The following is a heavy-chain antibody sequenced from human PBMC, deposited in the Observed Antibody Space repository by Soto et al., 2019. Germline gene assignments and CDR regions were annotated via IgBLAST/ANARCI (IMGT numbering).Heavy chain of an antibody. CDR2: IIPIFGTA. J-gene: IGHJ6*02. V-gene: IGHV1-69*13. Sequence: ASVKVSCKASGGTFSSYAISWVRQAPGQGLEWMGGIIPIFGTANYAQKFQGRVTITADESTSTAYMELSSLRSEDTAVYYCARANYYDSSGYLATFYYYYGMDVWGQGTTVTVSS. CDR3: ARANYYDSSGYLATFYYYYGMDV. D-gene: IGHD3-22*01. CDR1: GGTFSSYA.